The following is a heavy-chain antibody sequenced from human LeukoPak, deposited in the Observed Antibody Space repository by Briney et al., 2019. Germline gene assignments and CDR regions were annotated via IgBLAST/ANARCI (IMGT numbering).Heavy chain of an antibody. J-gene: IGHJ5*02. Sequence: GGSLRLSCAASGFTVSSDWMSCVRQAPGKGLEWVANIKQDGSEKYYVDSVKGRFTISRDNANNSLYLQMNSLRAEDTAVYYCARDPTPSAVTYRSGWYEPYNWFDPWGQGTLVTASS. CDR3: ARDPTPSAVTYRSGWYEPYNWFDP. CDR2: IKQDGSEK. CDR1: GFTVSSDW. D-gene: IGHD6-19*01. V-gene: IGHV3-7*01.